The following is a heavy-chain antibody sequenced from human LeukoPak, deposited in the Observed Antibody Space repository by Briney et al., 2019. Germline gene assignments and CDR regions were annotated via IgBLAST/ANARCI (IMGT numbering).Heavy chain of an antibody. D-gene: IGHD6-19*01. CDR1: GGSFSGYY. Sequence: SETLSLTCAVYGGSFSGYYWGWIRQPPGKGLEWIGHIYHSGTTYYNASLRGRVTISVETSKNQFSLKLSTVTAADTAVYYCASLVYSSGWYSYFDYWGQGALVTVSP. V-gene: IGHV4-34*01. CDR2: IYHSGTT. CDR3: ASLVYSSGWYSYFDY. J-gene: IGHJ4*02.